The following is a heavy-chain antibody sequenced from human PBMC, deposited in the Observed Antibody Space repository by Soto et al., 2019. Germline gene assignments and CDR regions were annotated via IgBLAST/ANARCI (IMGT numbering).Heavy chain of an antibody. CDR2: IYYSGST. CDR3: ARDATVTTGEFDY. CDR1: GGSISSGGYY. D-gene: IGHD4-4*01. V-gene: IGHV4-31*03. J-gene: IGHJ4*02. Sequence: SETLSLTCTVSGGSISSGGYYWSWIRQHPGKGLEWIGYIYYSGSTYYNPSLKSRVTISVDTSKNQFSLKLSSVTAADTAVYYCARDATVTTGEFDYWGQGTLVTSPQ.